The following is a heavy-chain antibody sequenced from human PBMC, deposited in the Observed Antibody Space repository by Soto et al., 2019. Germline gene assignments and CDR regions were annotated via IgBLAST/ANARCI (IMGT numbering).Heavy chain of an antibody. V-gene: IGHV3-30*14. J-gene: IGHJ5*02. CDR2: VSYDGSIE. D-gene: IGHD3-16*01. CDR3: AKDLYYYDFSLDDS. Sequence: PVGSRRLSCTGCGFTFSSYAMHWVRLAPGKGLEWVAVVSYDGSIENYADSVSGRFTISRDNSKNTVFLQMNSLRVEDTAVYYCAKDLYYYDFSLDDSWGQGTLVTVSS. CDR1: GFTFSSYA.